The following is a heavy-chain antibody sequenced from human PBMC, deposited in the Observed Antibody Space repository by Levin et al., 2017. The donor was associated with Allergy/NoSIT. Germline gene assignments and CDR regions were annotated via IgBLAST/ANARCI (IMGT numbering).Heavy chain of an antibody. CDR1: GFTVSSNY. D-gene: IGHD4-17*01. CDR3: ARDHYGDYYFDY. J-gene: IGHJ4*02. Sequence: SCAASGFTVSSNYMSWVRQAPGKGLEWVSVIYSGGSTYYADSVKGRFTISRDNSKNTLYLQMNSLRAEDTAVYYCARDHYGDYYFDYWGQGTLVTVSS. CDR2: IYSGGST. V-gene: IGHV3-53*01.